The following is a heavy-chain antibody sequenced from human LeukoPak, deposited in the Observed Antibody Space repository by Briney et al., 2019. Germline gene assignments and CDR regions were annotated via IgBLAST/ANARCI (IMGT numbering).Heavy chain of an antibody. Sequence: PGGSLRLSCAASGFTFSSYGMHWVRQAPGKGLEWVAVISYDGSNKYYADSVKGRFTISRDNAKNSLLLQMNSLRAEDTALYYCARGYSRAAFDIWGQGTMVTVSS. V-gene: IGHV3-30*03. CDR2: ISYDGSNK. CDR3: ARGYSRAAFDI. CDR1: GFTFSSYG. D-gene: IGHD2-15*01. J-gene: IGHJ3*02.